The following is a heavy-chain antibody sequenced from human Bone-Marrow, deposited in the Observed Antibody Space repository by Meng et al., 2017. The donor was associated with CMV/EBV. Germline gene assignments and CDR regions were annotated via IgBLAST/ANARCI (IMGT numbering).Heavy chain of an antibody. J-gene: IGHJ3*02. V-gene: IGHV4-59*01. CDR2: IYYSGST. D-gene: IGHD6-19*01. CDR3: ARAGTWRALDAFDI. Sequence: SETLSLTCTVSGGSISSYYWSWIRQPPGKGLEWIGYIYYSGSTNYNPSLKSRVTISVDTSKNQFSLKLSSVTAADTAVYYCARAGTWRALDAFDIWGQGTRVTGSS. CDR1: GGSISSYY.